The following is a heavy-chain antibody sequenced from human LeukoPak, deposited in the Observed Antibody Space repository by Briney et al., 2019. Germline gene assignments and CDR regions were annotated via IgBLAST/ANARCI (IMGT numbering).Heavy chain of an antibody. J-gene: IGHJ4*02. CDR1: GFTFSVYY. Sequence: AGGSLRLSCAASGFTFSVYYMFWVRQAPGKGLVWVSSISPDATNSKYADFVEGRFTISRDNAKNTLYLQLNSLRVEDAAVYYCATGCRSAYSWDSWGQGTLVTVSS. D-gene: IGHD3-16*01. CDR2: ISPDATNS. V-gene: IGHV3-74*03. CDR3: ATGCRSAYSWDS.